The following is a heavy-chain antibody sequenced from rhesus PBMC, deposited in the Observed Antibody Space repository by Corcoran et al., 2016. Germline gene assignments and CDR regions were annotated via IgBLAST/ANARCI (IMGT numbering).Heavy chain of an antibody. CDR2: FYVCGSSN. V-gene: IGHV4-169*02. D-gene: IGHD4-29*01. J-gene: IGHJ4*01. CDR1: GGSLSSSY. Sequence: QLPLQESGPGLVKPSATLSVTCAVSGGSLSSSYWSWIRQAPEKGLEWIVYFYVCGSSNNYTPSLNSRVTLSVGTSKNQLSLKLSSVTAADTAVYYCASGGGSSPGDYWGQGVLVTVSS. CDR3: ASGGGSSPGDY.